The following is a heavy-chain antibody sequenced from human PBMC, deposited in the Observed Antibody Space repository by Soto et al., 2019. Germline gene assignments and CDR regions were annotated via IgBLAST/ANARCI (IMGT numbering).Heavy chain of an antibody. CDR1: GSTFTGYY. J-gene: IGHJ3*02. CDR3: ARDLEGRGSFDI. V-gene: IGHV1-2*02. CDR2: INSNSGGT. Sequence: ASVQVSFNASGSTFTGYYMHWVRQAPGQGLEWMGWINSNSGGTKYAQKFQGRVTMTRDTSISTAYMELRRLRSDDTAVYYCARDLEGRGSFDIWGQGTMVPVSS. D-gene: IGHD3-10*01.